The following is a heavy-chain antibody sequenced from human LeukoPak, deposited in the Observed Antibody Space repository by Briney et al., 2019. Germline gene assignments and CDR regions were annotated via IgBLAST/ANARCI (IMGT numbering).Heavy chain of an antibody. D-gene: IGHD3-10*01. V-gene: IGHV1-8*01. CDR2: MNPNSGNT. CDR1: GYTFTSYD. CDR3: ARGGKVRAVRAYYYYMDF. Sequence: ASVKVSCKASGYTFTSYDINWVRQATGQGPEWMGWMNPNSGNTGYAQKFQGRVTMTRNTSISTAYMELSSLRSEDTAVYYGARGGKVRAVRAYYYYMDFWGKGTTVTVSS. J-gene: IGHJ6*03.